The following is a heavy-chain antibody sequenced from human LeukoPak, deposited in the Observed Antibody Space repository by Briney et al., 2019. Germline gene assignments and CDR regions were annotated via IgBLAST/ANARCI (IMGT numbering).Heavy chain of an antibody. CDR3: ALRIRGWPRTNNWFDP. Sequence: ASVKVSCKASGGTFSSYAISWVRQAPGQGLEWMGGIIPIFGTANYAQKFQGRVTITADESTSTAYIKLSSLRSEDTAVYYCALRIRGWPRTNNWFDPWGQGTLVTVSS. CDR2: IIPIFGTA. D-gene: IGHD3-10*01. V-gene: IGHV1-69*13. J-gene: IGHJ5*02. CDR1: GGTFSSYA.